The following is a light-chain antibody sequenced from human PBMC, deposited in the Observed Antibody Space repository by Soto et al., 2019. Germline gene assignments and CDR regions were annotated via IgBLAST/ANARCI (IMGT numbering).Light chain of an antibody. CDR2: AAS. CDR3: QQLNTYPRT. Sequence: DIRLTQSPSFLSASVGDRVTITCRASQAIAHYLAWYQQKPGKAPELLIYAASTLQSTVPSRFSGDGSGTEFTLTISSLQAEDFATYYCQQLNTYPRTFGQGTKVEF. V-gene: IGKV1-9*01. J-gene: IGKJ1*01. CDR1: QAIAHY.